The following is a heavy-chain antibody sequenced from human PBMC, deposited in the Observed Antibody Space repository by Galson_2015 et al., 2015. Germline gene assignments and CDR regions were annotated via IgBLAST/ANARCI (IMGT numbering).Heavy chain of an antibody. J-gene: IGHJ4*02. CDR1: EFTFSNYA. D-gene: IGHD3-10*01. V-gene: IGHV3-23*01. CDR3: AKVYYYDSGTFRKAFDY. CDR2: IGGSGIAT. Sequence: SLRLSCAASEFTFSNYAMTWVRQAPGKGLEWVSVIGGSGIATKYADSVRGRFTISRDNSRNTLYLQMDSLRAEDTAVYYCAKVYYYDSGTFRKAFDYWGQGTLVTVSS.